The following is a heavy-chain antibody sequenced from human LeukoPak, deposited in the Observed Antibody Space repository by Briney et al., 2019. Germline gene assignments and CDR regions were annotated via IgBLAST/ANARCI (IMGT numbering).Heavy chain of an antibody. V-gene: IGHV3-43*01. CDR1: GLSFGDYT. CDR3: ARAPYGDYPDSPYH. J-gene: IGHJ5*02. CDR2: ISRNGAAT. D-gene: IGHD4-17*01. Sequence: GGSLRLSCEASGLSFGDYTTHWVRQAPGKGLEWVSLISRNGAATKYADSVRGRFTVSRDNAKNSLYLQMNSLRAEDTAVYYCARAPYGDYPDSPYHWGQGTLVTVSS.